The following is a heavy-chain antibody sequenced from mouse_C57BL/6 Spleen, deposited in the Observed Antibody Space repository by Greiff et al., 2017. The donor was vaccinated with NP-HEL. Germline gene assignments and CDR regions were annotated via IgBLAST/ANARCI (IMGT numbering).Heavy chain of an antibody. V-gene: IGHV5-9-1*02. CDR1: GFTFSSYA. J-gene: IGHJ2*01. Sequence: EVKLVESGEGLVKPGGSLKLSCAASGFTFSSYAMSWVRQTPEKRLEWVAYICSGGDYIYYADTVKGRFTISRDNARNTLYLQMSSLKSEDTAMYYCTREGLYGNPFDYWGQGTTLTVSS. CDR2: ICSGGDYI. D-gene: IGHD2-1*01. CDR3: TREGLYGNPFDY.